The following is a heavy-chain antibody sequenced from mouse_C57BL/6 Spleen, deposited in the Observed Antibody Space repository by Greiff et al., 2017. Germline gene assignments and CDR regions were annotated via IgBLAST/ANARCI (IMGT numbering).Heavy chain of an antibody. CDR2: IYPRSGNT. Sequence: QVQLQQSGAELARPGASVKLSCKASGYTFTSYGISWVKQRTGQGLEWIGEIYPRSGNTYYNEKFKGKATLTADKSSSTAYMELRSLTSEDSAVYFCARGGTGTRAMDYWGQGTSVTVSS. J-gene: IGHJ4*01. D-gene: IGHD4-1*01. V-gene: IGHV1-81*01. CDR1: GYTFTSYG. CDR3: ARGGTGTRAMDY.